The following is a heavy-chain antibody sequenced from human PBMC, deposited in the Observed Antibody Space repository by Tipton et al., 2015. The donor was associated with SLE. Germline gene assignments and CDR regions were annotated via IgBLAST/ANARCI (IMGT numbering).Heavy chain of an antibody. D-gene: IGHD3/OR15-3a*01. Sequence: LRLSCAVYGGSFSGYYWSWIRQPPGKGLEWIGEINHSGSTNYNSSLESRVTISVDTSRSQFSLTLSSVTAADTALYYCARGPRTSYFFDFWGQGTLVTVSS. V-gene: IGHV4-34*01. J-gene: IGHJ4*02. CDR1: GGSFSGYY. CDR3: ARGPRTSYFFDF. CDR2: INHSGST.